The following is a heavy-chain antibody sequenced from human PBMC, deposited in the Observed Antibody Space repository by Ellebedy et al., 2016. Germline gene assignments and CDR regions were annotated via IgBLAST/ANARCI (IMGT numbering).Heavy chain of an antibody. CDR2: IRSKAYGGTT. CDR3: TRENVLMVYAISLGMDV. CDR1: GFTFSNAW. J-gene: IGHJ6*02. D-gene: IGHD2-8*01. Sequence: GGSLRLSCTASGFTFSNAWMSWVRQAPGKGLEWVGFIRSKAYGGTTEYAASVKGRFTISRDDSKSIAYLQMNSLKTEDTAVYYCTRENVLMVYAISLGMDVWGQGTTVTVSS. V-gene: IGHV3-49*04.